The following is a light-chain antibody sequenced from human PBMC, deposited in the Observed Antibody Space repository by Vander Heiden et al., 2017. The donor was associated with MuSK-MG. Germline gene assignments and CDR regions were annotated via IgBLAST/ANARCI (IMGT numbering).Light chain of an antibody. V-gene: IGKV3-15*01. CDR3: QQDNNWPLWT. J-gene: IGKJ1*01. CDR1: QSVSSN. Sequence: EIVMTQSPATLSVSPGERATLSCRASQSVSSNLAWYQQKPGQAPRLLIYGASTRATGIPARFSGSGSGTEFTLTISSLHSEDFAVYYCQQDNNWPLWTFGQGTKVEIK. CDR2: GAS.